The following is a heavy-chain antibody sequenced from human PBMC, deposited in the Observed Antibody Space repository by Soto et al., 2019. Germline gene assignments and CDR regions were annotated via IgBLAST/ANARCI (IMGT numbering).Heavy chain of an antibody. Sequence: ASVKVSCKVSGYTFTSYGISWVRQAPGQGLEWMGWISAYDGNTNYAQKLQGRVTMTTDTSTSTAYMELRSLRSDDTAVYYCARAVTTGWFDPWGQGTLVTVSS. J-gene: IGHJ5*02. D-gene: IGHD4-4*01. V-gene: IGHV1-18*01. CDR1: GYTFTSYG. CDR3: ARAVTTGWFDP. CDR2: ISAYDGNT.